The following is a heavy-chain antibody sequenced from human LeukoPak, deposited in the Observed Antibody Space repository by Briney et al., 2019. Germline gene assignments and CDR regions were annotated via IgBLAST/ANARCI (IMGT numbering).Heavy chain of an antibody. D-gene: IGHD3-3*01. CDR2: MNPNSGNT. CDR1: GYTFTSYD. V-gene: IGHV1-8*01. J-gene: IGHJ6*02. Sequence: ASVKVSCKASGYTFTSYDINWVRQATGQGLEWMGWMNPNSGNTGYAQKFQGRVTMTRNTSISTAYMELSSLRSEDTAVYYCARGKPLNRPSTYYDFWSGYYSYYGMDIWGQGTTVTVSS. CDR3: ARGKPLNRPSTYYDFWSGYYSYYGMDI.